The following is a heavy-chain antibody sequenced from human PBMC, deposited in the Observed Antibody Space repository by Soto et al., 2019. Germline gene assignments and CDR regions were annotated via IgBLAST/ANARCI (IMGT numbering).Heavy chain of an antibody. CDR3: ARDYYSGDDYGDYEVYYYYYMDV. J-gene: IGHJ6*03. V-gene: IGHV3-66*01. CDR2: IYSGGST. Sequence: EVQLVESGGGLVQPGGSLRLSCAASGFTVSSNYMSWVRQAPGKGLEWVSVIYSGGSTYYADSVKGRFTISRDNSKNTLYLQMNSLRAEDTAVYYCARDYYSGDDYGDYEVYYYYYMDVWGKGTTVTVSS. CDR1: GFTVSSNY. D-gene: IGHD4-17*01.